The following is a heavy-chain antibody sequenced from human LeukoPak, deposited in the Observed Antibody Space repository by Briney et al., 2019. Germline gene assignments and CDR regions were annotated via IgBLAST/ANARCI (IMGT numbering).Heavy chain of an antibody. Sequence: PGGSLRLSCAASGFTFSNYWRHWVGQAPGKGLVWVSRIYTDGSSTNYADSVKGRFTISRDNAKNTLYLQMNSLRGEDTAVYYCARGASNRFDYWGQGTLVTVSS. V-gene: IGHV3-74*01. CDR2: IYTDGSST. D-gene: IGHD1-14*01. CDR3: ARGASNRFDY. CDR1: GFTFSNYW. J-gene: IGHJ4*02.